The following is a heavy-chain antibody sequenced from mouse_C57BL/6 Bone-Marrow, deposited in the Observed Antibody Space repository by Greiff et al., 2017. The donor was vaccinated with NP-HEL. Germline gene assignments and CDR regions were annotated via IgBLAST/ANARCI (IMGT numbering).Heavy chain of an antibody. CDR2: ISSGSSTI. CDR3: ARPLY. Sequence: EVKLMESGGGLVKPGGSLKLSCAASGFTFSDYGMHWVRQAPEKGLEWVAYISSGSSTIYYADTVKGRFTISRDNAKNTLFLQMTSLRSEDTAMYYCARPLYWGQGTLVTVSA. CDR1: GFTFSDYG. J-gene: IGHJ3*01. V-gene: IGHV5-17*01.